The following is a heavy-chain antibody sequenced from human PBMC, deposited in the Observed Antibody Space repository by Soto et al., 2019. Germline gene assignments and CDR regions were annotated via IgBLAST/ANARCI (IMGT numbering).Heavy chain of an antibody. CDR2: INSDASHT. Sequence: GGSLRLSCAASGFTFSTYWMHWIRQVPGKGLEWVSRINSDASHTYYADSVKGRFTISRDNAKNTLHLEMNSLRAEDTAVYYCVRDGYCITTSCYGNWFDPWGQGTLVTVSS. D-gene: IGHD2-2*03. V-gene: IGHV3-74*01. CDR3: VRDGYCITTSCYGNWFDP. CDR1: GFTFSTYW. J-gene: IGHJ5*02.